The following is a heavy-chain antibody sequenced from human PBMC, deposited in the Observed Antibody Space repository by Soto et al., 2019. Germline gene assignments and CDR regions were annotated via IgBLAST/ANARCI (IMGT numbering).Heavy chain of an antibody. Sequence: SETLSLTCTVSGGSISSSSYYWGWIRQPPGKGLEWIGSIYYSGSTYYNPSLESRVTISVDTSKNQFSLKLSSVTAADTAVYYCARRHYYDSSGYGPLYYFDYWGQGTLVTVSS. CDR1: GGSISSSSYY. V-gene: IGHV4-39*01. CDR2: IYYSGST. D-gene: IGHD3-22*01. J-gene: IGHJ4*02. CDR3: ARRHYYDSSGYGPLYYFDY.